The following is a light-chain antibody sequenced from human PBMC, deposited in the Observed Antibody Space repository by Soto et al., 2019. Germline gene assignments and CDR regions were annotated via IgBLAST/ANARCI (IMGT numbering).Light chain of an antibody. V-gene: IGKV3-20*01. CDR2: GAS. J-gene: IGKJ4*01. CDR1: QSVSSSY. CDR3: QQYGSSRLT. Sequence: EIVLTQSPGTLSLSPGERATLSCRASQSVSSSYLAWYQQKPGQAPRLLIYGASSRATGIPDRFSGSGSGTDFTLTISRLEPEDLAVYYCQQYGSSRLTFGGGTKVEIK.